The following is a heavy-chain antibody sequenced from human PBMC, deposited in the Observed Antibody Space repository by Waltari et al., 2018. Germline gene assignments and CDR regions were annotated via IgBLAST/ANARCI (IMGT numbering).Heavy chain of an antibody. CDR3: ARGGVAAPGHFDY. J-gene: IGHJ4*02. D-gene: IGHD6-6*01. CDR1: GGSFTGYY. V-gene: IGHV4-34*01. Sequence: QVQLQQWGAGLLKPSDTLSLPCPVYGGSFTGYYWRCTRPPPGKGLEWIGEINHSGSTNYNPSLKSRVTISVDTSKNQFSLKLSSVTAADTAVYYCARGGVAAPGHFDYWGQGTLVTVSS. CDR2: INHSGST.